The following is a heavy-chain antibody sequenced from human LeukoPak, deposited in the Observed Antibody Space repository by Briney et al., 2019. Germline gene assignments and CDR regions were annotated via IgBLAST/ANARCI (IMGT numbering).Heavy chain of an antibody. CDR2: IIPIFGTA. CDR3: ARADIVATNWFDP. Sequence: SVKVSCKAPGGTFSSYAISWVRQAPGQGLEWMGGIIPIFGTANYAQKFQGRVTITADESTSTAYMELSSLRSEDTAVYYCARADIVATNWFDPWGQGTLVTVSS. V-gene: IGHV1-69*13. D-gene: IGHD5-12*01. J-gene: IGHJ5*02. CDR1: GGTFSSYA.